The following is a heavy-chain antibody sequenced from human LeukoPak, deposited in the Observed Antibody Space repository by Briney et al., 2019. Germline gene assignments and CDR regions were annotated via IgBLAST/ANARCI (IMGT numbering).Heavy chain of an antibody. Sequence: GGSQRLSCAASGFTFSSYAMSWVRQAPGKGLEWVSAISGSGGSTYYADSVKGRFTISRDNSKNTLYLQMNSLRAEDTAVYYCAKDLGGYCSSTSCYDYWGQGTLVTVSS. CDR1: GFTFSSYA. V-gene: IGHV3-23*01. D-gene: IGHD2-2*01. J-gene: IGHJ4*02. CDR3: AKDLGGYCSSTSCYDY. CDR2: ISGSGGST.